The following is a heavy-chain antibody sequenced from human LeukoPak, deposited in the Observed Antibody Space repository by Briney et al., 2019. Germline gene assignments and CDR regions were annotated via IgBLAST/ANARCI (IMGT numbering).Heavy chain of an antibody. Sequence: SETLSLTCTVSGGSIRSFSWSWIRQPPGKGLEWIGYIDYSGGTNYNPSLKSRVTISVDTSKNQFSLKLSSVTAADTAVYYCARGGSSSWYWFDPWGQGTLVTVSS. V-gene: IGHV4-59*08. CDR3: ARGGSSSWYWFDP. D-gene: IGHD6-13*01. CDR2: IDYSGGT. CDR1: GGSIRSFS. J-gene: IGHJ5*02.